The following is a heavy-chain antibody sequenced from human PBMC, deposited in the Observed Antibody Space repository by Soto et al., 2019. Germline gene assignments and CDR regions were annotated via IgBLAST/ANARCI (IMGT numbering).Heavy chain of an antibody. D-gene: IGHD5-12*01. Sequence: ASVKVSCKASGYTFSSYGINWVRQAPGQGLEWLGWISPYDGNTKYAQILQGRVSMTTDTSTKTAYMEVRSLRSEDTAVYYCARDSPIGSTFSGYEAIDYWGQGTLVTVSS. CDR3: ARDSPIGSTFSGYEAIDY. CDR2: ISPYDGNT. J-gene: IGHJ4*02. V-gene: IGHV1-18*01. CDR1: GYTFSSYG.